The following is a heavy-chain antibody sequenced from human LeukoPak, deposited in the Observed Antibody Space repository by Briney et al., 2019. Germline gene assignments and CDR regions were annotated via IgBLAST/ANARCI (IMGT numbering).Heavy chain of an antibody. CDR1: GFTFSNYA. CDR3: ASRNYYDSSGYYYYYFDY. D-gene: IGHD3-22*01. J-gene: IGHJ4*02. Sequence: GGSLRLSCAASGFTFSNYAMSWVRQAPGKGLEWVSGISGSGTSTYYAVSVKGRFTISRDNSKNTLYLQMNSLRAEDTAVYYCASRNYYDSSGYYYYYFDYWGQGILVTVSS. V-gene: IGHV3-23*01. CDR2: ISGSGTST.